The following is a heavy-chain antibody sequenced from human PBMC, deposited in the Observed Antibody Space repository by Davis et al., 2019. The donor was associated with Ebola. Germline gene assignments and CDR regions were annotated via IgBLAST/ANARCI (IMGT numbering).Heavy chain of an antibody. CDR1: GGSFSGYY. CDR2: INHSGST. CDR3: ARDIAAAGTTDY. V-gene: IGHV4-34*01. Sequence: MPSETLSLSCAVYGGSFSGYYWSWIRQPPGKGLEWIGEINHSGSTNYNPSLKSRVTISVDTSKNQFSLKLSSVTAADTAVYYCARDIAAAGTTDYWGQGSLVTVSS. J-gene: IGHJ4*02. D-gene: IGHD6-13*01.